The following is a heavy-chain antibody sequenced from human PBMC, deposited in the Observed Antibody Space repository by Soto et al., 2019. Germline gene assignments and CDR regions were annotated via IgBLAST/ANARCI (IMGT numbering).Heavy chain of an antibody. J-gene: IGHJ4*02. D-gene: IGHD2-2*01. V-gene: IGHV1-24*01. Sequence: ASVKVSCKVSGYGLSDLSIHWVRQAPGKGLEWMGGLDAEDGETIYAQKLQGRGTMTEDTSTDTAYMELSSLTSEDMAMYYCATLPRTIERTPAAIWSFDSWGQGTLVTVSS. CDR3: ATLPRTIERTPAAIWSFDS. CDR2: LDAEDGET. CDR1: GYGLSDLS.